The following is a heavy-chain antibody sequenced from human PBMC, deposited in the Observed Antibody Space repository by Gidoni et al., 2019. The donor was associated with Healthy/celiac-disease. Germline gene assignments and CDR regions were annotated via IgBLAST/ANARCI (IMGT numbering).Heavy chain of an antibody. CDR1: GGSISSGGYY. D-gene: IGHD3-16*02. J-gene: IGHJ3*02. Sequence: QVQLQESGPGLVKPSQTLSLTCTVSGGSISSGGYYWSWIRQHPGKGLEWIGYIYYSGSTYYNPSLKSRVTISVDTSKNQFSLKLSSVTAADTAVYYCARDRVDDYVWGSYRYTEESAFDIWGQGTMVTVSS. CDR3: ARDRVDDYVWGSYRYTEESAFDI. CDR2: IYYSGST. V-gene: IGHV4-31*03.